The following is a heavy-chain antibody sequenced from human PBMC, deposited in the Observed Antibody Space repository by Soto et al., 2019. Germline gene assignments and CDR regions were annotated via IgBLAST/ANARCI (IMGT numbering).Heavy chain of an antibody. CDR3: ARTALGWFDP. Sequence: SETLSLTXSVSGGSISSYYWSWIRQPPGKGLEWIGYIFYSGSTNQNPSLKSRVTISVDTSKNQFSLKLSSVTAADTAVYYCARTALGWFDPWGQGTLVTVSS. V-gene: IGHV4-59*01. D-gene: IGHD2-21*02. J-gene: IGHJ5*02. CDR2: IFYSGST. CDR1: GGSISSYY.